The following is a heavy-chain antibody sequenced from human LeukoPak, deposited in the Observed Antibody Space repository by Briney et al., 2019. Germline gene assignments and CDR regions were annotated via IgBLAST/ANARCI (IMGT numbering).Heavy chain of an antibody. Sequence: GGSLRLSCAASGFTFSSYAMSWVRQAPGKGLERVANINQDGSEKYSVDSVKGRFTFSRDNAKNSLFLQMNSLRADDTAVYYCARDDSSGYYYFDNWGQGTLVTVSS. J-gene: IGHJ4*02. V-gene: IGHV3-7*01. CDR3: ARDDSSGYYYFDN. CDR2: INQDGSEK. D-gene: IGHD3-22*01. CDR1: GFTFSSYA.